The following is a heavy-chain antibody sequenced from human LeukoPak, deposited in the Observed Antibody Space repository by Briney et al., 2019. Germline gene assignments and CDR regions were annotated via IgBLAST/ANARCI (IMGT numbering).Heavy chain of an antibody. D-gene: IGHD2-2*02. CDR3: ARGLGYCSSTSCYTAFDI. CDR2: IYHSGST. Sequence: SETLSLTCTVSGGSISSYYWSWIRQPPGKGLEWIGYIYHSGSTYYNPSLKSRVTISVDRSKNQFSLKLSSVTAADTAVYYCARGLGYCSSTSCYTAFDIWGQGTMVTVSS. V-gene: IGHV4-59*12. CDR1: GGSISSYY. J-gene: IGHJ3*02.